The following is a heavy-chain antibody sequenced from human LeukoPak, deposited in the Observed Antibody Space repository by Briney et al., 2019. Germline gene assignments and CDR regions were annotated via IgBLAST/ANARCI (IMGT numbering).Heavy chain of an antibody. J-gene: IGHJ6*03. CDR2: ISSSSSTI. CDR3: AREIRYYMDV. Sequence: GGSLRLSCAASGFTFSSYEMNWVRQAPGKGLEWVSYISSSSSTIYYADSVKGRFTISRDNAKNSLYLQMNSLRAEDTAVYYCAREIRYYMDVWGKGTTVTVSS. CDR1: GFTFSSYE. V-gene: IGHV3-48*01.